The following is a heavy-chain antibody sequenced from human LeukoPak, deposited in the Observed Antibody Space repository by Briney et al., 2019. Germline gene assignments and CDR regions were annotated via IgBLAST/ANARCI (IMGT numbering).Heavy chain of an antibody. Sequence: SETLSLTCTVSGGSISSGDYYWSWIRQPPGKGLERIGYIYYSGSTYYNPSLKSRVTISVDTSKNQFSLKLSSVTAADTAVYYCARESYYGSGSYYNVFDYWGQGTLVTVSS. D-gene: IGHD3-10*01. V-gene: IGHV4-30-4*01. J-gene: IGHJ4*02. CDR1: GGSISSGDYY. CDR2: IYYSGST. CDR3: ARESYYGSGSYYNVFDY.